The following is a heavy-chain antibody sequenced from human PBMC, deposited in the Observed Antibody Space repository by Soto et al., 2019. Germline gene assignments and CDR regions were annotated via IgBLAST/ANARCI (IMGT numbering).Heavy chain of an antibody. CDR2: ISGSGGST. D-gene: IGHD3-3*01. Sequence: GGSLRLSCAASGFTFSSYVMSWVRQAPGKGLEWVSTISGSGGSTYYADSVKGRFTISRDNSKNTMYLQMNSLRVEDTAVYYCAKSGTIFGVVMNNWFDPWGQGTLVTVSS. CDR3: AKSGTIFGVVMNNWFDP. CDR1: GFTFSSYV. V-gene: IGHV3-23*01. J-gene: IGHJ5*02.